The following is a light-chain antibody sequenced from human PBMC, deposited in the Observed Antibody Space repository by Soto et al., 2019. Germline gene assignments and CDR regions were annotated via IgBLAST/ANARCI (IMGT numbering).Light chain of an antibody. J-gene: IGKJ2*01. V-gene: IGKV3-20*01. CDR1: QSVSSSY. CDR3: QQYGSSPNN. CDR2: GAS. Sequence: DIVLTQSPGTLSLSPGERATLSCRASQSVSSSYLAWYQQKPGQAPRLLIYGASSIATGIPDRYSVSGSGTDFTLTISRLETEDFAVYDCQQYGSSPNNFGQGTKLEIK.